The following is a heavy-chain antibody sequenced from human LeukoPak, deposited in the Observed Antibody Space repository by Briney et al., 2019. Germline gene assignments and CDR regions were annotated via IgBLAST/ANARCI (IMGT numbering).Heavy chain of an antibody. D-gene: IGHD1-26*01. CDR2: ISGSGGST. V-gene: IGHV3-23*01. CDR3: AKIFGKRMVGATWDY. CDR1: GFTFSSYA. Sequence: GGSLRLSCAASGFTFSSYAMSWVRQAPGKGLEWVSAISGSGGSTYYADSVKGRFTISRDNSKNTLYLQMNSLRAEDTAVYYCAKIFGKRMVGATWDYWGQGTLVTVSS. J-gene: IGHJ4*02.